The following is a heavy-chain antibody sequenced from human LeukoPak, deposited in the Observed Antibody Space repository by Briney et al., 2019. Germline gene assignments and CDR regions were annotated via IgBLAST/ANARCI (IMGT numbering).Heavy chain of an antibody. CDR3: ASAYDSSGSHLGY. J-gene: IGHJ4*02. D-gene: IGHD3-22*01. V-gene: IGHV4-31*03. CDR1: GGSISSGGYY. CDR2: IYYSGST. Sequence: SETLSLTCTVSGGSISSGGYYWSWIRQHPGKGLEWIGYIYYSGSTYYNPSLKSRVTISVDTSKNQFSLKRSSVTAADTAVYYCASAYDSSGSHLGYWGQGTLVTVSS.